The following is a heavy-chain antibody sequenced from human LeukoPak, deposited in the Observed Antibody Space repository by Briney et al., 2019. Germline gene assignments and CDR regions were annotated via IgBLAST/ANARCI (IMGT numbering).Heavy chain of an antibody. V-gene: IGHV3-23*01. D-gene: IGHD3-22*01. Sequence: GGSLRLSCLTSGFTFSTNAMSWVRQAPGKGLEWISGISGSGASTYYADSVKGRFTISRDNSKNTLYLQMNSLRAEDTAVYYCARDYYDSSGYRSFDYWGQGTLVTVSS. CDR3: ARDYYDSSGYRSFDY. CDR1: GFTFSTNA. J-gene: IGHJ4*02. CDR2: ISGSGAST.